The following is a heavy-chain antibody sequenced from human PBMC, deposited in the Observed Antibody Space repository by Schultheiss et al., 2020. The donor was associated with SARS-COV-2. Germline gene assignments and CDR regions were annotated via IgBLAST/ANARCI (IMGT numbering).Heavy chain of an antibody. CDR1: GGSISSSSYY. CDR3: ATYYDSSGSIRDAFDI. V-gene: IGHV4-39*07. Sequence: SETLSLTCTVSGGSISSSSYYWGWIRQPPGKGLEWIGSIYTSGSTNYNPSLKSRVTMSVDTSKNQFSLKLSSVTAADTAVYYCATYYDSSGSIRDAFDIWGQGTMVTVSS. J-gene: IGHJ3*02. D-gene: IGHD3-22*01. CDR2: IYTSGST.